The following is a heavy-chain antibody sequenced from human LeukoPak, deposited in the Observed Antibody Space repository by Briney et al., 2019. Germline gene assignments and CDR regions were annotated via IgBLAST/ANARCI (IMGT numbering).Heavy chain of an antibody. Sequence: PGRSLRLSCAASGFTFSAYSMNWVRQAPGQGLEWVAVISYDGGNKYYADSVKGRFTISRDNSKNTLNLQMNSLRAEDTAVYYFAIANTAIAINPVSFDYWGQGTLVTVSS. V-gene: IGHV3-30-3*01. J-gene: IGHJ4*02. D-gene: IGHD5-18*01. CDR3: AIANTAIAINPVSFDY. CDR2: ISYDGGNK. CDR1: GFTFSAYS.